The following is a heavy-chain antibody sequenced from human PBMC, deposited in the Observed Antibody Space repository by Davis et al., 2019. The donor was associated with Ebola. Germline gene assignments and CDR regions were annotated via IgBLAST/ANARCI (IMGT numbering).Heavy chain of an antibody. D-gene: IGHD1-26*01. CDR1: GYSISSGYY. CDR3: ARWMGGDQRLFDY. CDR2: IYYSGST. Sequence: SETLSLTCTVSGYSISSGYYWGWIRQPPGKGLEWIGYIYYSGSTNYNPSLKSRVTISVDTSKNQFSLKLSSVTAADTAVYYCARWMGGDQRLFDYWGQGTLVTVSS. J-gene: IGHJ4*02. V-gene: IGHV4-61*01.